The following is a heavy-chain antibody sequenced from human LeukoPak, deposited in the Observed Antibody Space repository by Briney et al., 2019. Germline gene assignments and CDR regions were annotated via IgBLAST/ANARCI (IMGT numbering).Heavy chain of an antibody. Sequence: SETLSLTCTVSGGSISSGSYYWSWIRQPAGKGLEWIGRIYTSGSTYYNPSLKSRVTISVDTSKNQFSLKLSSVTAADTAVYYCARLRIGVWYFDYWGQGTLVTVSS. V-gene: IGHV4-61*02. J-gene: IGHJ4*02. CDR1: GGSISSGSYY. D-gene: IGHD2-8*01. CDR3: ARLRIGVWYFDY. CDR2: IYTSGST.